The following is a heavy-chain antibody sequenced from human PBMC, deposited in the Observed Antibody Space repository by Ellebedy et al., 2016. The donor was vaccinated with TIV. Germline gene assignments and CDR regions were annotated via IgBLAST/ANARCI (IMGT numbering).Heavy chain of an antibody. CDR3: ARGGIVATNYYYYGMDV. Sequence: GESLKISXAASGFTFSSYAMHWVRQAPGKGLEWVAVISYDGSNKYYADSVKGRFTISRDNSKNTLYLQMNSLRAEDTAVYYCARGGIVATNYYYYGMDVWGQGTTVTVSS. CDR1: GFTFSSYA. D-gene: IGHD5-12*01. J-gene: IGHJ6*02. V-gene: IGHV3-30-3*01. CDR2: ISYDGSNK.